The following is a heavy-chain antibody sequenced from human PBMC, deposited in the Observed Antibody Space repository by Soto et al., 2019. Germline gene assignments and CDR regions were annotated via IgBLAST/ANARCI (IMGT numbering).Heavy chain of an antibody. CDR3: AGGRIVVVGSRASYGMDI. Sequence: QVHLLLQSGAEVKKPGSSVKVSCKASGGTPSNSAISWVRQAPGQGLEWMGGIMPVFGLVKYAQNFQGRVTITADESTNTAYMELSSLRPEDTAVSDCAGGRIVVVGSRASYGMDIWGQGTTVTVPS. CDR2: IMPVFGLV. D-gene: IGHD3-22*01. CDR1: GGTPSNSA. J-gene: IGHJ6*02. V-gene: IGHV1-69*01.